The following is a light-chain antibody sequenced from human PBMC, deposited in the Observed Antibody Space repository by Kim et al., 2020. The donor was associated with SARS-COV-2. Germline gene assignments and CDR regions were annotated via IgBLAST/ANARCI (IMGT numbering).Light chain of an antibody. CDR3: SSYAGSNIGV. CDR2: EVY. Sequence: QSVTISFTGTSSDIGNYNFVSWYHHHPGKVPKLIIFEVYKRPSGVPDRFSGSKSVNTASLTVSGLQPEDEGDYYCSSYAGSNIGVFGTGTKVTVL. J-gene: IGLJ1*01. CDR1: SSDIGNYNF. V-gene: IGLV2-8*01.